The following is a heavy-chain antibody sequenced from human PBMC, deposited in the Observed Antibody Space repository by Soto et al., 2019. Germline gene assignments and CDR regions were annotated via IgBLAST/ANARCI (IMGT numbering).Heavy chain of an antibody. CDR3: ARGLPAAIWRTFDY. V-gene: IGHV4-31*03. CDR2: IYYSGST. J-gene: IGHJ4*02. CDR1: GGSISSGGYC. D-gene: IGHD2-2*01. Sequence: SETLSLTCTVSGGSISSGGYCWSWIRQHPGKGLEWIGYIYYSGSTYYNPSLKSRVTISVDTSKNQFSLKLSSVTAADTAVYYCARGLPAAIWRTFDYWGQGTLVTLSS.